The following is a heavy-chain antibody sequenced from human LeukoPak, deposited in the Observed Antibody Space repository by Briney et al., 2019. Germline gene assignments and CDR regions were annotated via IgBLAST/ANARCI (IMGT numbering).Heavy chain of an antibody. V-gene: IGHV4-38-2*02. Sequence: SETLSLTCTVSGYSISSGYYWGWIRQPPGKGLEWIGSIYHSGSTYSNPSLKSRVTISVDTSKNQFSLKLNSVTAADTAVYYCARVPLYYSDSSGYFGYFDYWGQGTLVTVSS. J-gene: IGHJ4*02. CDR1: GYSISSGYY. D-gene: IGHD3-22*01. CDR2: IYHSGST. CDR3: ARVPLYYSDSSGYFGYFDY.